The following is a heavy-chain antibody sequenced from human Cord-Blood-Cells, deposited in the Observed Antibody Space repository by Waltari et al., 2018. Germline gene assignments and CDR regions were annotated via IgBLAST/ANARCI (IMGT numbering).Heavy chain of an antibody. V-gene: IGHV3-21*01. CDR3: ARSGYFGDAFDI. CDR2: ISSSSSYI. Sequence: EVQLVESGGGLVKPGGFPRLSGAAPGFTFSSYSMTWVRQAPGKGLEWVSSISSSSSYIYYADSVKGRFTISRDNAKNSLYLQMNSLRAEDTAVYYCARSGYFGDAFDIWGQGTMVTVSS. D-gene: IGHD3-10*01. CDR1: GFTFSSYS. J-gene: IGHJ3*02.